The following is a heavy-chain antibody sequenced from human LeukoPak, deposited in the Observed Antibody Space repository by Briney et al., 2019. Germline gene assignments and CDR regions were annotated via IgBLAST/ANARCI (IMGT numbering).Heavy chain of an antibody. V-gene: IGHV3-30*18. CDR2: ISDDGSTK. D-gene: IGHD3-10*02. CDR3: AKDRYYDIRGRLDP. Sequence: PGTSLRLSCEASGFAFGSYAMHWVRQAPGKGLEWVAVISDDGSTKYYSDSVKGRFTVSRDNSKDTLYLQMNSLTTEDTAVYYCAKDRYYDIRGRLDPWGQGTLVTVSS. CDR1: GFAFGSYA. J-gene: IGHJ5*02.